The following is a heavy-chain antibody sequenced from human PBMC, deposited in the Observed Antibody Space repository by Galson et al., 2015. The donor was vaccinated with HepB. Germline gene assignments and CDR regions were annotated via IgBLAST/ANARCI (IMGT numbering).Heavy chain of an antibody. V-gene: IGHV4-30-4*07. D-gene: IGHD3-10*01. CDR3: ARGKVIISRRYLDL. J-gene: IGHJ2*01. CDR1: GDSINSGAYS. CDR2: AHYLGTT. Sequence: QVQLQESGPGLVKPSQTLSLTCAVSGDSINSGAYSWSWIRPPPGKGLEWIGYAHYLGTTYSNPSLKSRLSISVDMSKNQFSLKLNSVTAADTAVYYCARGKVIISRRYLDLWGRGTLVTVSS.